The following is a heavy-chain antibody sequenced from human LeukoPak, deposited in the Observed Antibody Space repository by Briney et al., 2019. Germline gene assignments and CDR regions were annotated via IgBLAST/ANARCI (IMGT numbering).Heavy chain of an antibody. D-gene: IGHD6-19*01. CDR1: GGSISSYY. CDR3: ARAAVAIQLGIDY. Sequence: SETLSLTCTVSGGSISSYYWSWIRQPPGKGLEWIGYIYYIGSTNYNPSLKSRLTISVDTSKNQFSLKLSSVTAADTAVYYCARAAVAIQLGIDYWGQGTLVTVSS. CDR2: IYYIGST. J-gene: IGHJ4*02. V-gene: IGHV4-59*01.